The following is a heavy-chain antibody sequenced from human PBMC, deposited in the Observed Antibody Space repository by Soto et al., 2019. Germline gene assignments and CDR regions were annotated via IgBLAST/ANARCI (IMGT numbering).Heavy chain of an antibody. CDR3: ATGTVTTSEVDY. CDR1: GGSISSSSYY. J-gene: IGHJ4*02. V-gene: IGHV4-39*01. Sequence: QLQLQESGPGLVKPSETLSLTCTVSGGSISSSSYYWGWIRQPPGKGLEWIGSIYYSGSTYYNPSLKSRVTISVDTSKNQFSLKLSSVTAADTAVYHCATGTVTTSEVDYWGQGTLVTVSS. D-gene: IGHD4-17*01. CDR2: IYYSGST.